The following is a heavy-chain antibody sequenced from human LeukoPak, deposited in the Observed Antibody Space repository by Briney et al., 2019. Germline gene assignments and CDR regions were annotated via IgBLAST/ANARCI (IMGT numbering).Heavy chain of an antibody. CDR2: INSDGSWT. Sequence: GGSLRLSCAASGNYWMHWFRQAPGKGLVWVSHINSDGSWTSYADSVKGRFTISKDNAKNTVYLQMNNLRAEDTAVYYCVSFYETYWGRGTLVTVSS. CDR3: VSFYETY. D-gene: IGHD2-2*01. CDR1: GNYW. V-gene: IGHV3-74*01. J-gene: IGHJ4*02.